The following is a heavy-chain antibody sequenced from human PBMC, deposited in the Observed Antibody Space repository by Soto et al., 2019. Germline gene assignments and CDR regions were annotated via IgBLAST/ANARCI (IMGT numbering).Heavy chain of an antibody. V-gene: IGHV3-53*01. CDR3: AKDRQPDGIWTFDL. D-gene: IGHD3-9*01. J-gene: IGHJ4*02. CDR2: IFPGGST. Sequence: GGSMRPSRAASGFPVGGNYVGWVRQAPGKGLEWVSVIFPGGSTYYANSVKGRFTISRDHSQSSVFLQMSSLRDEDTAVYYCAKDRQPDGIWTFDLWGQGTLVTVSS. CDR1: GFPVGGNY.